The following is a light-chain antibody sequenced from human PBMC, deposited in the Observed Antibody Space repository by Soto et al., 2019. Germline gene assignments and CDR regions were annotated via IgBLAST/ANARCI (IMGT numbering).Light chain of an antibody. J-gene: IGKJ1*01. Sequence: VLTQSPLSSPVTLGQPASISCRSRQSLVYSDGNTYLSWLQQRPGQPPRLPIYQVSNRFSGVPDRLSGSGARTDFALKISRVEAGDVGVYSFLELSHRPRTFGEGTKVEI. CDR3: LELSHRPRT. CDR1: QSLVYSDGNTY. CDR2: QVS. V-gene: IGKV2-24*01.